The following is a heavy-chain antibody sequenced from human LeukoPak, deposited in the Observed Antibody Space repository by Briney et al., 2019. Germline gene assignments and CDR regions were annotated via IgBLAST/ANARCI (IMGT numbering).Heavy chain of an antibody. CDR2: INPSGGST. CDR1: GYTFTSYY. Sequence: GASVKVSCKASGYTFTSYYMHWVRQAPGQGLEWMGIINPSGGSTSYAQKFQGRVTMTRDMSTSTVYTELSSLRSEDTAVYYCARNEARDYYDSSGYYYWGQGTLVTVSS. CDR3: ARNEARDYYDSSGYYY. D-gene: IGHD3-22*01. J-gene: IGHJ4*02. V-gene: IGHV1-46*01.